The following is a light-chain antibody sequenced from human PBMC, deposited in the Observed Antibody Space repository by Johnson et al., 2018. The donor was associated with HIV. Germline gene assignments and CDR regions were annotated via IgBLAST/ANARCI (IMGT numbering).Light chain of an antibody. CDR2: ENN. CDR1: SSNIGNNY. CDR3: GTWDYSLSGYV. Sequence: QSVLTQPPSVSAAPGQKVTISCSGSSSNIGNNYVSWYQQLPGTAPKLLIYENNKRPSGITDRFSGSKSGTSATLGITGLQTGDEADYYCGTWDYSLSGYVFGSVTKVTV. V-gene: IGLV1-51*02. J-gene: IGLJ1*01.